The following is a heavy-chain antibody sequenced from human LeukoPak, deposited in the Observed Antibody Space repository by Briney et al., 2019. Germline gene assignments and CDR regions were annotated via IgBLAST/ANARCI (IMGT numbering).Heavy chain of an antibody. Sequence: PSGTLSLTCSVSGGSISSYYWSWIRQPPGKGLEWIGYIYDSGSTNYNPSLKSRVTISADTSKNQFSLKLSSVTAADTAVYYCARGYCSGGSCVDYWGQGTLVTVSS. D-gene: IGHD2-15*01. CDR3: ARGYCSGGSCVDY. V-gene: IGHV4-59*01. J-gene: IGHJ4*02. CDR1: GGSISSYY. CDR2: IYDSGST.